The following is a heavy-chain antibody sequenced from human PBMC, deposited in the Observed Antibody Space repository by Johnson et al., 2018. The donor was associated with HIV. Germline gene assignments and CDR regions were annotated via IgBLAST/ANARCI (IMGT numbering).Heavy chain of an antibody. V-gene: IGHV3-74*01. Sequence: VQLVESGGGLVQPGGSLRLSCAASGFTFSSYWMHWVRQAPGKGLVWVSAINHSGDGTYSADSVKGRFTVSRDNSKNMLYLQMNSLRAEDTAVYYCAREGSGSYQIWGQGTMVTVSS. CDR3: AREGSGSYQI. CDR2: INHSGDGT. D-gene: IGHD1-26*01. CDR1: GFTFSSYW. J-gene: IGHJ3*02.